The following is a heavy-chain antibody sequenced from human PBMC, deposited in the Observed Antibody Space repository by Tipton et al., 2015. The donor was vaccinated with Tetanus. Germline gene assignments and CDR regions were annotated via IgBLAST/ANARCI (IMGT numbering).Heavy chain of an antibody. J-gene: IGHJ4*02. CDR3: AKDLAAYCGGDCFSFDY. V-gene: IGHV3-30*18. Sequence: SLRLSCAASGFIFRSYGIHWVRQAPGEGLEWVAFVSSDGGKKYYADSVKGRITISRDNSKNTVSLQMNRLRPEGTAVYYCAKDLAAYCGGDCFSFDYWGQGTLVTVSS. CDR2: VSSDGGKK. CDR1: GFIFRSYG. D-gene: IGHD2-21*02.